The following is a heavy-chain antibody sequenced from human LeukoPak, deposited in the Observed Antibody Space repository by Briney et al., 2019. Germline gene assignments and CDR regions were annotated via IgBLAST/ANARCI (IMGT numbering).Heavy chain of an antibody. D-gene: IGHD5-12*01. CDR3: AKNSGPQYYYYYMDV. Sequence: GGSLRLSCAASGFTVSTNYMSWVRQAPGKGLQWVSEIYSGGSTYYAASVKGRFSISRDTSKNTVYLQMNSLRAEDTAVYYCAKNSGPQYYYYYMDVWGKGTTVTVSS. J-gene: IGHJ6*03. CDR1: GFTVSTNY. CDR2: IYSGGST. V-gene: IGHV3-53*01.